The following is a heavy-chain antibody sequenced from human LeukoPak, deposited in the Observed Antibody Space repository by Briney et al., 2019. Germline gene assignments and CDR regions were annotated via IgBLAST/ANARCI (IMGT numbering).Heavy chain of an antibody. CDR3: ARGHINDYGDYFDTFEI. V-gene: IGHV3-23*01. Sequence: GGSVRLSCAASGFTFSRYAMSWVRQAPGKGLEWVSAISGSGGSTYYADSVKGRFTISRDNTKNSLFLQMNSLRDEDTAVYYCARGHINDYGDYFDTFEIWGQGTMVTVSS. CDR2: ISGSGGST. D-gene: IGHD4-17*01. J-gene: IGHJ3*02. CDR1: GFTFSRYA.